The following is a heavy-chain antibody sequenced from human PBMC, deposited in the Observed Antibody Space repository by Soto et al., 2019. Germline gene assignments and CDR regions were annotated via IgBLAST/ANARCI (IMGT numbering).Heavy chain of an antibody. V-gene: IGHV3-30*18. D-gene: IGHD2-2*01. CDR1: GFTFSSYG. CDR3: AKDGGPFVVPAAIGWFQWFDP. Sequence: GGSLRLSCAASGFTFSSYGMHWVRQAPGKGLEWVAVISYDGSNKYYADSVKGRFTISRDNSKNTLYLQMNSLRAEDTAVYYCAKDGGPFVVPAAIGWFQWFDPWGQGTLVTVSS. J-gene: IGHJ5*02. CDR2: ISYDGSNK.